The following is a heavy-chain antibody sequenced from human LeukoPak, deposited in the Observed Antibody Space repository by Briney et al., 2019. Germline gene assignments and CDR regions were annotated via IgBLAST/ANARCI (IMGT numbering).Heavy chain of an antibody. CDR2: ISGSGGSI. V-gene: IGHV3-23*01. D-gene: IGHD5-24*01. CDR1: GFTFSDYA. CDR3: AKGGDGYNYYFDY. J-gene: IGHJ4*02. Sequence: GGSLRLSCTASGFTFSDYAMSWVRQAPGKGLECVSGISGSGGSIRYADSVKGRFIISRDNSKNTLYLQMNSLRAEDTAVYYCAKGGDGYNYYFDYWGQETLVTVSS.